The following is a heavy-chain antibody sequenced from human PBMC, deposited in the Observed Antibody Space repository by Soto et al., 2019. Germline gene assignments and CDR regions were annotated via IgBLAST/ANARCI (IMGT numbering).Heavy chain of an antibody. Sequence: QVQLQESGPGLVKPSETLSLTCNVSGGSITPYYWSWVRQAPGKGLEWIGYIYFAGTTTYNPSLKSRVXXXVXXSEKQFSLKLTSVTAADTAVYYCARLGGYYQALDTWGQGTLVTVSS. J-gene: IGHJ5*02. CDR1: GGSITPYY. CDR3: ARLGGYYQALDT. CDR2: IYFAGTT. D-gene: IGHD3-22*01. V-gene: IGHV4-59*08.